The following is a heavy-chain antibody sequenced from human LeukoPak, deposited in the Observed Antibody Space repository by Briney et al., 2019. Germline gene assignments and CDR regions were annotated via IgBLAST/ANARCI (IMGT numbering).Heavy chain of an antibody. CDR3: ARCTYYYGSGKNGDI. D-gene: IGHD3-10*01. CDR2: ISGTGGST. V-gene: IGHV3-23*01. CDR1: GFLFSTYA. J-gene: IGHJ3*02. Sequence: GGSLRLSCAGSGFLFSTYAMSWVRQAPWQGLEWISGISGTGGSTYYADSVKGRFTISRDNAKNSLYLQMNSLRAEDTAVYYCARCTYYYGSGKNGDIWGQGTMVTVSS.